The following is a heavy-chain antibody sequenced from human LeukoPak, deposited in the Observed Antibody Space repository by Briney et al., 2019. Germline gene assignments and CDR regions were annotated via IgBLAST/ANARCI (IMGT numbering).Heavy chain of an antibody. CDR1: GFTLSSYW. J-gene: IGHJ3*02. Sequence: PGGSLRLSCAPSGFTLSSYWMHWVRQAPGKELVWVSRINSDGSDASYADSVKGRFTFSRDNAKNTLYLQMNSLRAEDTAVYYCVRYAAMFSSASKSFDMWGQGTMVTVSS. D-gene: IGHD3-22*01. V-gene: IGHV3-74*01. CDR3: VRYAAMFSSASKSFDM. CDR2: INSDGSDA.